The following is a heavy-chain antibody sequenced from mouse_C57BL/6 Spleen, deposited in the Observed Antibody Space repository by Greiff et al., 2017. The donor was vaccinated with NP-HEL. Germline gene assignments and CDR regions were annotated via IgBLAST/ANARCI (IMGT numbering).Heavy chain of an antibody. D-gene: IGHD2-4*01. CDR2: ISYDGSN. J-gene: IGHJ3*01. CDR1: GYSITSGYY. CDR3: ASIDYDVGFAY. Sequence: EVQLQESGPGLVKPSQSLSLTCSVTGYSITSGYYWNWIRQFPGNKLEWMGYISYDGSNNYNPSLKNRISITRDTSKNQFFLKLNSVTTEDTATYYCASIDYDVGFAYWGQGTLVTVSA. V-gene: IGHV3-6*01.